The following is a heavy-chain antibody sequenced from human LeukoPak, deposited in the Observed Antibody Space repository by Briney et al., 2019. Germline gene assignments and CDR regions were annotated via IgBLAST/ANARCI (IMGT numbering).Heavy chain of an antibody. J-gene: IGHJ5*02. D-gene: IGHD1-14*01. Sequence: PGGSLRLSCAASGFTFSSYGMHWVRQAPGKGLEWVAVISYDGSNKYYADSVKGRFTISRDNSKNTLYLQMNSLRAEDTAVYCCAKGYGDIDPWGQGTLVTVSS. CDR2: ISYDGSNK. CDR3: AKGYGDIDP. CDR1: GFTFSSYG. V-gene: IGHV3-30*18.